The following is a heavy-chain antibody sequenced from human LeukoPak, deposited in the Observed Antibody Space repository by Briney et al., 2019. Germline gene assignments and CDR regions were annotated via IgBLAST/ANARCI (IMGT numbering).Heavy chain of an antibody. CDR2: ISGSGGST. J-gene: IGHJ4*02. D-gene: IGHD1-26*01. Sequence: PGGSLRLSCAASGFTFSSYSMNWVRQAPGKGLEWVSGISGSGGSTYYADSVKGRFTISRDNSKNTLYLQMSSLRAEDTAVCYCAKGRSWAATTTRLYSFDYWGQGTLVTVSS. CDR1: GFTFSSYS. V-gene: IGHV3-23*01. CDR3: AKGRSWAATTTRLYSFDY.